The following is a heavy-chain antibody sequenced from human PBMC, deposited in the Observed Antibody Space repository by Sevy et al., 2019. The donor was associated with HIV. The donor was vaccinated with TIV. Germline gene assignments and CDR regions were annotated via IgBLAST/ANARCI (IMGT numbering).Heavy chain of an antibody. CDR2: INHSGST. V-gene: IGHV4-34*01. CDR1: GGSFSGYY. Sequence: SETLSLTCAVYGGSFSGYYWSWIRQPPGKGLEWIGEINHSGSTNYNPSLKSRVTISVGTSKNQFSLKLSSVTAADTAVYYCARGRYYYDSSGYHNWFDPWGQGTLVTVSS. CDR3: ARGRYYYDSSGYHNWFDP. J-gene: IGHJ5*02. D-gene: IGHD3-22*01.